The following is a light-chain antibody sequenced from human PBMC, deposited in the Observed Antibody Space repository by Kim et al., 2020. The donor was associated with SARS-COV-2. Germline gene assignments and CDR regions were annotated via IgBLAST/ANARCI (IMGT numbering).Light chain of an antibody. V-gene: IGLV3-1*01. CDR3: QAWDSSTVV. CDR1: KLGDKY. J-gene: IGLJ2*01. CDR2: QHN. Sequence: VSPGQTASITCSGDKLGDKYACWYQQKPGQSPVLVIYQHNKRPSGIPERFSGSNSGNTATLTINGTQAMDEADYYCQAWDSSTVVFGGGTQLTVL.